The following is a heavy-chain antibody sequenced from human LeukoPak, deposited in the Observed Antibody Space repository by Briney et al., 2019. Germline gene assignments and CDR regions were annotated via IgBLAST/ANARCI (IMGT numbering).Heavy chain of an antibody. J-gene: IGHJ4*02. V-gene: IGHV3-73*01. Sequence: QPGGSLRLSCAASGFTFSGSAMHWVRQASGKGLEWVGRIRSKANSYATAYAASVNGRFTISRYDSKNTASLQMNSLKTEDTGVYYCTRRGYSSGWYEDYWGQGTLVTVSS. CDR3: TRRGYSSGWYEDY. CDR1: GFTFSGSA. D-gene: IGHD6-19*01. CDR2: IRSKANSYAT.